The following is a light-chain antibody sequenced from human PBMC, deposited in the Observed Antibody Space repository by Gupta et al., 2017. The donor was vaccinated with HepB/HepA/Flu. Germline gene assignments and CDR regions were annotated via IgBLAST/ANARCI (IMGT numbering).Light chain of an antibody. CDR2: GNN. V-gene: IGLV1-40*01. J-gene: IGLJ2*01. CDR3: QSDDSDLGQGV. CDR1: SSKIGAGYD. Sequence: QSVLTQPPSVSGAPAQRVTIYCTGGSSKIGAGYDVHWYQQLPGRAPKLLLYGNNIRPAGFPNRFSGSRSGTSASLAITGPQAEDEADYYCQSDDSDLGQGVFGGGTKLTVL.